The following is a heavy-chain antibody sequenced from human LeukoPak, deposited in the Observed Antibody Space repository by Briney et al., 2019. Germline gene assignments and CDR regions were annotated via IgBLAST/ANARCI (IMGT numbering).Heavy chain of an antibody. D-gene: IGHD3-10*01. CDR2: INPSGGST. CDR1: GHTFTGYY. CDR3: ARERITMVRGGLIYYYYGMDV. J-gene: IGHJ6*02. V-gene: IGHV1-46*01. Sequence: ASVKVSCKASGHTFTGYYMHWVRQAPGQGLEWMGIINPSGGSTSYAQKFQGRVTMTRDTSTSTVYMELSSLRSEDTAVYYCARERITMVRGGLIYYYYGMDVWGQGTTVTVSS.